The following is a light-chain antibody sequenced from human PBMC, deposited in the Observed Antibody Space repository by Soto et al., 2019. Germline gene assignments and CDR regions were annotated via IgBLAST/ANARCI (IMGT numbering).Light chain of an antibody. Sequence: QSALIQPPSVSGPPGQSVTISCTGTSSDVGSYDYVSWYQQHPGTVPKPMIYNVNTQPSGVPDRFSGSKSGNTASMTISGLHAVDEADSNCGLYTISATPVGTGTKLNV. J-gene: IGLJ1*01. V-gene: IGLV2-18*01. CDR2: NVN. CDR1: SSDVGSYDY. CDR3: GLYTISATP.